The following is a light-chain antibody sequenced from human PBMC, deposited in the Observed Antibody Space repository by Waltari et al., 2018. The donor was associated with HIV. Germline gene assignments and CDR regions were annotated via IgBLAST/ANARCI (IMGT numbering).Light chain of an antibody. V-gene: IGKV3D-15*03. Sequence: TLSVSPGERATLSCRASQNIGNKIVWYQRRPGQSPRLVIFATSVRATGIPTRFSGSGSGTDFALTITTLQPEDYGMYYCQQYNGSWTFGRGTRVE. CDR1: QNIGNK. CDR3: QQYNGSWT. J-gene: IGKJ1*01. CDR2: ATS.